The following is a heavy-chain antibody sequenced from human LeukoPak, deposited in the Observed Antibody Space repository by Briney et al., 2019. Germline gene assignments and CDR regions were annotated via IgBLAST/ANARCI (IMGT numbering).Heavy chain of an antibody. CDR1: GFTLSNYG. D-gene: IGHD2-2*01. CDR2: IWYDGSKK. Sequence: SGGSLRLFCAASGFTLSNYGMHWVRQAPGKGLEWVAIIWYDGSKKYYADSVKGRFTISRDDSKNTLYLQMNSLRAEDTAVYYCARDYCSETSCFDYWGQGTLVTVSS. CDR3: ARDYCSETSCFDY. J-gene: IGHJ4*02. V-gene: IGHV3-33*01.